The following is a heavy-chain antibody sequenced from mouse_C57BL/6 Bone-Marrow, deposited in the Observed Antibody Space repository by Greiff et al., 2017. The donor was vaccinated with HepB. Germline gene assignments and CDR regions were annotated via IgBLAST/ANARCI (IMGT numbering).Heavy chain of an antibody. J-gene: IGHJ3*01. CDR2: ISSVGSYT. Sequence: EVKVVESGGDLVKPGGSLKLSCAASGFTFSSYGMSWVRPTPDKRLEWVATISSVGSYTYYPDSVKGRFTISRDNAKNTLYLQMSSLKSEDTAMYYCARHQGYGSRWLAYWGQGTLVTVSA. CDR1: GFTFSSYG. V-gene: IGHV5-6*01. D-gene: IGHD1-1*01. CDR3: ARHQGYGSRWLAY.